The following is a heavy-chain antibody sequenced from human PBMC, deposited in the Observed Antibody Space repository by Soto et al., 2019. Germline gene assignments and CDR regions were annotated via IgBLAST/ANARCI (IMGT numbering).Heavy chain of an antibody. Sequence: EVQLVESGGGLVQPGGSLRLSCAASGFTFSSYWVHWVRQAPGKGLVWVSRINSDGSSTTYADSVKGRFTISRDNAKNTVYLQMNSLRAEDTAVYYCASKHSSRAFDYWGQGTLVTVSS. CDR1: GFTFSSYW. V-gene: IGHV3-74*01. CDR3: ASKHSSRAFDY. J-gene: IGHJ4*02. D-gene: IGHD6-13*01. CDR2: INSDGSST.